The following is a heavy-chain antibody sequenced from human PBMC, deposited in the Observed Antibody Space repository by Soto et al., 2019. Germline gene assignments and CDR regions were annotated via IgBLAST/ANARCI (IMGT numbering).Heavy chain of an antibody. CDR1: GFTFSSYD. Sequence: EVQLVESGGGLVQPGGSLRLSCAASGFTFSSYDMHWVRQATGKGLEWVSAIGTAGDTYYPGSVKGRFTISRENAKNSLYLQMNSLRAGDTAVYYCARASYYDRTHWYFDLWGRGTLVTVS. CDR2: IGTAGDT. V-gene: IGHV3-13*04. CDR3: ARASYYDRTHWYFDL. D-gene: IGHD3-22*01. J-gene: IGHJ2*01.